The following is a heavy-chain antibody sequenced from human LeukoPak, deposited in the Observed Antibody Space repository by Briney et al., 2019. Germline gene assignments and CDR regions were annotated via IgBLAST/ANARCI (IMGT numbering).Heavy chain of an antibody. V-gene: IGHV4-59*08. CDR3: ARQIPQYYDILSHHAFDS. J-gene: IGHJ3*02. CDR1: GGSISSYY. D-gene: IGHD3-9*01. Sequence: SETLSLTCTVSGGSISSYYWSWIRQPPGKGLEWIGYIYYSGSTNYNPSLKSRDTISVDTSKNQFSLKLSSVTAADTAVYYCARQIPQYYDILSHHAFDSWGQGTMVTVSS. CDR2: IYYSGST.